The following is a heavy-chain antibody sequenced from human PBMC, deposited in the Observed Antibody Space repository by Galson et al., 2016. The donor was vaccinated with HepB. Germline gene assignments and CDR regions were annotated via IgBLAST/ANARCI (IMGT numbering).Heavy chain of an antibody. J-gene: IGHJ3*02. Sequence: SLRLSCAASGFSINSYSMNWVRQAPGKGLEWVSYISTGSTTIYYADSVKGRFTISRDNAKNSLYLQMNRLRVEDTAVYYCARDPVGESLRAWGGFDIWGQGTKVTVSS. V-gene: IGHV3-48*01. CDR2: ISTGSTTI. CDR3: ARDPVGESLRAWGGFDI. CDR1: GFSINSYS. D-gene: IGHD2-21*01.